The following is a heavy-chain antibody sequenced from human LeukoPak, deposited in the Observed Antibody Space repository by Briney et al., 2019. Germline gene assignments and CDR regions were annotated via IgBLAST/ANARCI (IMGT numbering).Heavy chain of an antibody. CDR2: INPNSGGT. CDR3: ARGHYDILTGYYFGTYYFDY. CDR1: GYTFTGYY. Sequence: GASVKVSCKASGYTFTGYYMHWVRQAPGQGLEWMGWINPNSGGTNYAQKFQGRVTMTRDTSISTAYMELSRLRSDDTAVYYCARGHYDILTGYYFGTYYFDYWGQGTLVTVSS. J-gene: IGHJ4*02. V-gene: IGHV1-2*02. D-gene: IGHD3-9*01.